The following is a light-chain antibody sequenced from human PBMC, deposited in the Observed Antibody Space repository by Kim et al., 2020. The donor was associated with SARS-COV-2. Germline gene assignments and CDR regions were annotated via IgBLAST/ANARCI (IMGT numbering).Light chain of an antibody. J-gene: IGKJ2*03. Sequence: SASVGDRVTITCRASQDIRNDLGWYQQKPGKAPKRLFYGTSSLQSGVPSRFSGSGSGTEFALTISNLQPEDFATYSCLQHHSYPYSFGQGTKVEI. CDR2: GTS. V-gene: IGKV1-17*02. CDR3: LQHHSYPYS. CDR1: QDIRND.